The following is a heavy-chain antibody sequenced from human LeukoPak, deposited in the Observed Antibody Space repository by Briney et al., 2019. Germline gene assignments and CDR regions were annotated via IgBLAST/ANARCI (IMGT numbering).Heavy chain of an antibody. Sequence: GGSLRLSCVASGFTFNNYAMSWVRQAPGRGLEWASSTAGSGISKDYADSVKGRFTISKDKSKNTLYLQMDNLRAEDTGVYFCARLPTFYYDSSGYHYDYWGQGTLVTVSP. V-gene: IGHV3-23*01. CDR2: TAGSGISK. CDR1: GFTFNNYA. CDR3: ARLPTFYYDSSGYHYDY. D-gene: IGHD3-22*01. J-gene: IGHJ4*02.